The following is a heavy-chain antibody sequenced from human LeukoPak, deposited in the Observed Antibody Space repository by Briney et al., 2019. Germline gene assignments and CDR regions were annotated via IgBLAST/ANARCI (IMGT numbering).Heavy chain of an antibody. CDR2: IRSKANSYAT. J-gene: IGHJ3*02. V-gene: IGHV3-73*01. CDR3: ARDHAFDI. Sequence: GGSLRLSCAASGFTFSGSAMHWVRQASGKGLEWVGRIRSKANSYATAYAASVKGRFTISRDNSKNTLYLQMNSLRAEDTAVYYCARDHAFDIWGQGTMVTVSS. CDR1: GFTFSGSA.